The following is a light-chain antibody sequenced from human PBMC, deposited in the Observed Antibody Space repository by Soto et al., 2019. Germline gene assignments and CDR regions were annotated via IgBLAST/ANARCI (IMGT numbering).Light chain of an antibody. V-gene: IGKV3-15*01. CDR1: QSISSN. CDR2: DAS. Sequence: EIVMTQSPATLSVSPGEGATLSCRASQSISSNLAWYQQKPGQAPRLVIFDASTRATGIPDRFSGRGSGTDFTLTISSLQSEDSAVYFCQQYNDWPPITFGGGTTVEIK. J-gene: IGKJ4*01. CDR3: QQYNDWPPIT.